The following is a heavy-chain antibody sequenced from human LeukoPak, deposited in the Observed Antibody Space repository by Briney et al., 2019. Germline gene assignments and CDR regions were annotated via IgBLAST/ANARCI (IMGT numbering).Heavy chain of an antibody. CDR1: GFTFSSYA. J-gene: IGHJ4*02. V-gene: IGHV3-23*01. CDR3: ARDWISSGSTLYYFDY. CDR2: ISGSGSST. D-gene: IGHD6-19*01. Sequence: TGGSLRLSCAASGFTFSSYAMSWVRQAPGKGLEWVSAISGSGSSTYYADSVKGRFTISRDNSKNTLYLQMNSLRAEDTAVYYCARDWISSGSTLYYFDYWGQGTLVTVSS.